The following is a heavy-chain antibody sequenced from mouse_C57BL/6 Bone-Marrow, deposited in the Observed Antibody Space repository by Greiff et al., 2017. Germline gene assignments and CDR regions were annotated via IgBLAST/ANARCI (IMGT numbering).Heavy chain of an antibody. V-gene: IGHV5-12*01. J-gene: IGHJ4*01. CDR3: ARQGVYAMDY. CDR2: ISNGGGST. CDR1: GFTFSDYY. Sequence: EVMLVEPGGGLVQPGGSLKLSCAASGFTFSDYYMYWVRQTPEKRLEWVAYISNGGGSTYYPDTVKGRFTISRDNAKNTLYLQMSRLKSEDTAMYYCARQGVYAMDYWGQGTSVTVSS.